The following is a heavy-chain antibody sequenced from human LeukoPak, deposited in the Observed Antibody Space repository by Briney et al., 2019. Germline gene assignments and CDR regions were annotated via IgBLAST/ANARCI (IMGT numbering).Heavy chain of an antibody. CDR1: GGTFSSYA. J-gene: IGHJ4*02. V-gene: IGHV1-69*04. CDR2: IIPILGIA. D-gene: IGHD6-19*01. Sequence: ASVKVSCKASGGTFSSYAISWVRQAPGQGLEWMGRIIPILGIANYAQKFQGRVTITADKSTSTAYMELSSLRSEDTAVYYCARDKSPHGIAVAGADYWGRGTLVTVSS. CDR3: ARDKSPHGIAVAGADY.